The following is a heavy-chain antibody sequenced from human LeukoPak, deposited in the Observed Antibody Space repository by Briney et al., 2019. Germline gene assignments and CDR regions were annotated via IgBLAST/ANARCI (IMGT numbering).Heavy chain of an antibody. V-gene: IGHV4-38-2*02. CDR2: IYHSGST. D-gene: IGHD1-7*01. CDR1: DYSITSDYY. J-gene: IGHJ3*02. Sequence: PSETLPLTCTVSDYSITSDYYWGWIRLPPGKGLEWIGSIYHSGSTYYNPSLKSRVTISVDTSKNEFSLRLSSVTAADTAVYYCARDERELRYDGFDIWGQGTMVTVSS. CDR3: ARDERELRYDGFDI.